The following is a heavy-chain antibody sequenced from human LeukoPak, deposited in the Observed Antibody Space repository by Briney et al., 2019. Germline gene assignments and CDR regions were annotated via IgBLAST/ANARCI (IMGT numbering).Heavy chain of an antibody. CDR3: RLYYYYYGMDF. CDR2: INHSGST. Sequence: SETLSLTCTVSGGSISNSIYYWGWIRQPPGKGLEWIGEINHSGSTNCNPSLESRVAISMDTSKRQFSLKLSSVTAADTAVYYCRLYYYYYGMDFWGQGTTVTVSS. CDR1: GGSISNSIYY. J-gene: IGHJ6*02. V-gene: IGHV4-39*07.